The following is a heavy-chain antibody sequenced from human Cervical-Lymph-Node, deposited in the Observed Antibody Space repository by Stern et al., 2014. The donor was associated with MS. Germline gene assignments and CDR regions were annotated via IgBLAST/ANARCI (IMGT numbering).Heavy chain of an antibody. J-gene: IGHJ4*02. V-gene: IGHV3-48*02. CDR3: ARTQEGINHGDF. CDR1: GFTFSDYR. Sequence: EVQLVESGGGLVQPGGSLRLSCAASGFTFSDYRMNWVRQAPGKGLEWVSHIGLSGSPIEYADSVKGRFTISRDNAKNSLYLQMNSLRDEDTAIYYCARTQEGINHGDFWGQGTLVTVSS. CDR2: IGLSGSPI. D-gene: IGHD3-10*01.